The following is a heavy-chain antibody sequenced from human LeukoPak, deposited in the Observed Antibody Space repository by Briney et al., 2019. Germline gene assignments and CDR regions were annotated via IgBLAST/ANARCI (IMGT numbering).Heavy chain of an antibody. Sequence: SETLSLTCAVYGGSFSGYYWSWIRQPPGKGLEWIGEINHSGSTNYNPSLKSRVTISVDTSKNQFSLKLSSVTAADTAVYYCARDGVDDAFDIWGQGTMVTVSS. CDR2: INHSGST. V-gene: IGHV4-34*01. D-gene: IGHD2-15*01. CDR3: ARDGVDDAFDI. J-gene: IGHJ3*02. CDR1: GGSFSGYY.